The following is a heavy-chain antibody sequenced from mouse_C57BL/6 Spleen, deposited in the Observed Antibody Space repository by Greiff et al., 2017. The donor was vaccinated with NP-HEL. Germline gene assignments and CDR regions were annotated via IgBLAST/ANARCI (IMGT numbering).Heavy chain of an antibody. CDR2: INYDGSST. D-gene: IGHD1-1*01. V-gene: IGHV5-16*01. CDR3: ASGSSPWFAY. CDR1: GFTFSDYY. J-gene: IGHJ3*01. Sequence: EVQVVESEGGLVQPGSSMKLSCTASGFTFSDYYMAWVRQVPEKGLEWVANINYDGSSTYYLDSLKSRFIISRDNAKNILYLQMSSLKSEDTATYYCASGSSPWFAYWGQGTLVTVSA.